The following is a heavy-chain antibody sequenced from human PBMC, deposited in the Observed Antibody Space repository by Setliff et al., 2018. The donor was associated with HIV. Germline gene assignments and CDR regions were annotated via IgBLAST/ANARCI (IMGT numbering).Heavy chain of an antibody. CDR3: ATSPAGEILGSRPFYFDY. J-gene: IGHJ4*02. CDR2: IYYSGST. D-gene: IGHD3-10*01. CDR1: GGSFSGYY. Sequence: SETLSLTCDVFGGSFSGYYWSWIRQHPGKGLEWIGYIYYSGSTYYSPSLKSRVTISEDTSKNQFSLKMRSVTAADTAVYYCATSPAGEILGSRPFYFDYWGQGTLVTVSS. V-gene: IGHV4-31*11.